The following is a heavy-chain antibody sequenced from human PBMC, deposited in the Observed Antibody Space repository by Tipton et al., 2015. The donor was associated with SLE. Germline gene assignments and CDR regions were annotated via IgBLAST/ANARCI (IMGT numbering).Heavy chain of an antibody. CDR2: INPSGGST. CDR3: ARGQWLELGY. D-gene: IGHD6-19*01. CDR1: GYTFTSYY. V-gene: IGHV1-46*01. J-gene: IGHJ4*02. Sequence: QSGAEVKKPGASVKVSCKASGYTFTSYYMHWVRQAPGQGLEWMGIINPSGGSTSYAQKFQGRVTMTRDTSISTAYMELSRLRSDDTAVYYCARGQWLELGYWGQGTLVTVSS.